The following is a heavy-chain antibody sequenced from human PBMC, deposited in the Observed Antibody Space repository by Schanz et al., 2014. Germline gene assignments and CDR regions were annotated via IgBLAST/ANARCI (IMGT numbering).Heavy chain of an antibody. CDR1: GFTFDDYT. CDR3: AATTVLED. V-gene: IGHV3-7*01. D-gene: IGHD3-3*01. CDR2: IEGDRSRK. Sequence: VQLVESGGVVVQPGGSLRLSCAASGFTFDDYTMHWVRQAPGKGLEWVANIEGDRSRKQYVDSEEGRFTISRDNAKDALYVQISSLRDEDTAVYCCAATTVLEDWGQGTLVAVSS. J-gene: IGHJ4*02.